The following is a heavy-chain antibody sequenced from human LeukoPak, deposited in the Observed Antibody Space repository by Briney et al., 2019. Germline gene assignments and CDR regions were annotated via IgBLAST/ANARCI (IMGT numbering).Heavy chain of an antibody. J-gene: IGHJ5*02. V-gene: IGHV1-8*01. CDR2: MNPNSGNT. CDR1: GYTFTSYD. CDR3: ARGAYYDLWSAAPFDP. Sequence: ASVKVSCKASGYTFTSYDINWVRQATGQGLEWMGWMNPNSGNTGCAQKFQGRVTMTRNTSISTAYMELSSPRSEDTAVYYCARGAYYDLWSAAPFDPWGQGTLVTVSS. D-gene: IGHD3-3*01.